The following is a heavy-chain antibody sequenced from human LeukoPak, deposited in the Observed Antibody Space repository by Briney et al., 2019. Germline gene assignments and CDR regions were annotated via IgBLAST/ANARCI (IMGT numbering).Heavy chain of an antibody. Sequence: GGSLRLSCAASGFTFSSYGMHWVRQAPGKGLEWVAVIGYDGRNKYYADSVKGRFIISRDNSKNTLYLQMNILRAEDTAVCYCARDMEQWLVQDWYFDLWGRGTLVTVSS. V-gene: IGHV3-33*01. CDR3: ARDMEQWLVQDWYFDL. J-gene: IGHJ2*01. D-gene: IGHD6-19*01. CDR1: GFTFSSYG. CDR2: IGYDGRNK.